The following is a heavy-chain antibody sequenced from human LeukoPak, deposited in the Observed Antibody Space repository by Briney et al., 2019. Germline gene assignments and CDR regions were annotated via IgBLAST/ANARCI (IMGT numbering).Heavy chain of an antibody. V-gene: IGHV4-39*01. D-gene: IGHD3-22*01. CDR2: IYYSGST. Sequence: SETLSLTCSVSGGSISSSSYYWGWIRQPPGKGLEWIGTIYYSGSTSYNPSLKSRVTISVDTSKNQFSLKLRSVTAADTAVFYCARLPYYYDSSGFFPGTYAFDIWGQGTMVTVSS. J-gene: IGHJ3*02. CDR3: ARLPYYYDSSGFFPGTYAFDI. CDR1: GGSISSSSYY.